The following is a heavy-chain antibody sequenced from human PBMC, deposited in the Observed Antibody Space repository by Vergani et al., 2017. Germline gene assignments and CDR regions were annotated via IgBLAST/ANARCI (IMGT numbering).Heavy chain of an antibody. Sequence: QVQLQQWGAGLLKPSETLSLTCAVYGGSFSGYYWSWIRQPPGKGLEWIGEINHSGSTNYNPSLKSRVTISVDTSKNQFSLKLSSVTAADTAVYYCARDSDGDYVGVDPWGQGTLVTVSS. CDR2: INHSGST. D-gene: IGHD4-17*01. CDR3: ARDSDGDYVGVDP. CDR1: GGSFSGYY. V-gene: IGHV4-34*01. J-gene: IGHJ5*02.